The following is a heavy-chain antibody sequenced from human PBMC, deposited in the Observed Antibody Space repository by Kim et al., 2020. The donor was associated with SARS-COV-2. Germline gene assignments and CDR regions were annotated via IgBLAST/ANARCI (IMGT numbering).Heavy chain of an antibody. D-gene: IGHD3-16*01. CDR1: GGTFSSYA. V-gene: IGHV1-69*13. CDR3: ARDFASWGLRGFDP. Sequence: SVKVSCKASGGTFSSYAISWVRQAPGQGLEWMGGIIPIFGTANYAQKFQGRVTITADESTSTAYMELSSLRSEDTAVYYCARDFASWGLRGFDPWGQGALGTVSS. CDR2: IIPIFGTA. J-gene: IGHJ5*02.